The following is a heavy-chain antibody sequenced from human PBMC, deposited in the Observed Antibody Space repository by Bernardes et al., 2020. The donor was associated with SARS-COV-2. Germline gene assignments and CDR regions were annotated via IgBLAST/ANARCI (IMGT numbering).Heavy chain of an antibody. V-gene: IGHV6-1*01. J-gene: IGHJ4*02. Sequence: QTLSLTCAVSGDSMSTNSGGWNWIRQSPSRGLEWLGRTYYRSKWYNDYGVSVKSRITINPDTSRNQFSLQLNSVTPEDTAVYYCARGWLQSGGLGYWGQGTLVTVSS. D-gene: IGHD5-12*01. CDR1: GDSMSTNSGG. CDR3: ARGWLQSGGLGY. CDR2: TYYRSKWYN.